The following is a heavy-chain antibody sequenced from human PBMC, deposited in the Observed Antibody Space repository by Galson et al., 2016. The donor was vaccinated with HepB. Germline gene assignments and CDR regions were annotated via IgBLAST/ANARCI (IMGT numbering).Heavy chain of an antibody. CDR3: ASQPGYYYDSSGYYYLNKLSNWYFDI. Sequence: WIRQPPGKGLEWMGTMYYSGNTYHNPPLKRRITTSGTQSKDQSSLKLSSVTAADTAVYYCASQPGYYYDSSGYYYLNKLSNWYFDIWGRGTLVTVSS. CDR2: MYYSGNT. J-gene: IGHJ2*01. V-gene: IGHV4-39*01. D-gene: IGHD3-22*01.